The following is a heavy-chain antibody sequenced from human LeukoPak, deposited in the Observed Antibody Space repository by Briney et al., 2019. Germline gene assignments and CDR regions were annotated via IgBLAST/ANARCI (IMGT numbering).Heavy chain of an antibody. Sequence: SETLSLTCPVSGCSISSYYWSWIRQPPGKGLEWIWYIYYRGSTNYNPSLKSPVTISVDTSKNQVSLKLSSVTAADTGLYYCARHSLLSDGGDFDYWGQGHLITVSS. CDR2: IYYRGST. D-gene: IGHD3-10*01. V-gene: IGHV4-59*08. J-gene: IGHJ4*02. CDR1: GCSISSYY. CDR3: ARHSLLSDGGDFDY.